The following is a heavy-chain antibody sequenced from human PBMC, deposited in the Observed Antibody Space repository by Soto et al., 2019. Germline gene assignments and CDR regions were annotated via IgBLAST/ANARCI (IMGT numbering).Heavy chain of an antibody. Sequence: GGSLRLSCAASGFKFSMFAMTWVRQAPGKGLEWVSSIRGSGGGTYYGDSVRGRFSISRDDSKNTIYLQMSSLRAEDTAIYYCAKAPSRHFYGMDVWGRGTTVTVSS. CDR2: IRGSGGGT. J-gene: IGHJ6*02. CDR3: AKAPSRHFYGMDV. V-gene: IGHV3-23*01. D-gene: IGHD3-3*02. CDR1: GFKFSMFA.